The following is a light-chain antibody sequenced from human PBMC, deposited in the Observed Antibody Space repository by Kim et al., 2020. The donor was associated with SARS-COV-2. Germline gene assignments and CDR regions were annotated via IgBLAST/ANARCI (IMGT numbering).Light chain of an antibody. CDR1: QNIFYNSNNKNY. CDR2: WAS. Sequence: ATINLKSSQNIFYNSNNKNYLAWLPQKPGQPPKLLIYWASTRESGVPDRFSGSGSGTDFTLTISSLQAEDVAVYFCQQYYTTPITFGQGTRLEIK. V-gene: IGKV4-1*01. CDR3: QQYYTTPIT. J-gene: IGKJ5*01.